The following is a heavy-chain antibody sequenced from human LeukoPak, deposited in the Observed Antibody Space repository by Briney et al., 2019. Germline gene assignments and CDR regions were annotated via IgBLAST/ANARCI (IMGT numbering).Heavy chain of an antibody. J-gene: IGHJ4*02. CDR3: ARGRRGHYDSSGYYYDY. CDR1: GGSIRSYY. V-gene: IGHV4-34*01. Sequence: SETLSLTCTVSGGSIRSYYWSWIRQPPGKGLEWIGEINHSGSTNYNPSLKSRVTISVDTSKNQFSLKLSSVTAADTAVYYCARGRRGHYDSSGYYYDYWGQGTLVTVSS. CDR2: INHSGST. D-gene: IGHD3-22*01.